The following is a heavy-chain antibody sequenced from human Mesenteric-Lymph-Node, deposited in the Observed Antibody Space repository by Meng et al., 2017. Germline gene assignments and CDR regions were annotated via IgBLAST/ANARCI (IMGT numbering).Heavy chain of an antibody. CDR1: GCSFRKYQW. D-gene: IGHD4-17*01. J-gene: IGHJ4*02. V-gene: IGHV4-4*02. Sequence: HVHLHEAVPGLVQPSRLLSLTCYFSGCSFRKYQWWSRCRPDPGKGLEWIVEIYHSGRTNYNPSVKSRVSMSVDKSQSHFSLRLSSVTAADTAVYYCTTLYGDSISWGQGTLVTVSS. CDR3: TTLYGDSIS. CDR2: IYHSGRT.